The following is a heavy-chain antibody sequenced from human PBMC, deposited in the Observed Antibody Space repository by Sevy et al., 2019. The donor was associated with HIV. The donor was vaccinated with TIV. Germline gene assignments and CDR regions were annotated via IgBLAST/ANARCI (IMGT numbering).Heavy chain of an antibody. Sequence: GGSLRLSCAASGFTVSSNYMSWVRQAPGKGLEWVSVIYSGGSTYYADSVKGRFTISRDNSKNTLYLQMNSLRAEDTAVYYCARSRDGYNYFDYWGQRTLVTGSS. CDR3: ARSRDGYNYFDY. CDR1: GFTVSSNY. D-gene: IGHD5-12*01. V-gene: IGHV3-53*01. J-gene: IGHJ4*02. CDR2: IYSGGST.